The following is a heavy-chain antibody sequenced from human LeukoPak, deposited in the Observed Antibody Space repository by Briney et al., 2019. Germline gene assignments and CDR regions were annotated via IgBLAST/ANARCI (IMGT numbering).Heavy chain of an antibody. CDR3: VSCIAVTGTHPCDY. CDR1: TGSISSYY. Sequence: PSETLSLTCTVSTGSISSYYWSWIRQSPGKGLEWIGYIYYTGSTNYNPSLKSRVTISGDTSKSQFSLKLNSVTAADTAVYYCVSCIAVTGTHPCDYWGQGALVTVSS. V-gene: IGHV4-59*12. CDR2: IYYTGST. D-gene: IGHD6-19*01. J-gene: IGHJ4*02.